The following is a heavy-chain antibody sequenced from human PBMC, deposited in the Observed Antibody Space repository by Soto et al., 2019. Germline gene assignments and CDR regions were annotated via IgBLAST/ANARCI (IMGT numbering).Heavy chain of an antibody. CDR3: ARDKDYYDSSGYFDY. Sequence: GGSLRLSCAASGFTFSSYAMHWVRQAPGKGLEWVAVISYDGSNKYYADSVKGRFTISRDNSKNTLYLQMNSLRAEDTAVYYCARDKDYYDSSGYFDYWGQGTLVTVSS. J-gene: IGHJ4*02. CDR2: ISYDGSNK. V-gene: IGHV3-30-3*01. D-gene: IGHD3-22*01. CDR1: GFTFSSYA.